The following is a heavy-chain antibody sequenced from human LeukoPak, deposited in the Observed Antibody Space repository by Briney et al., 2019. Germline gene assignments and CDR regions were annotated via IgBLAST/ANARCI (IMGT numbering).Heavy chain of an antibody. CDR1: GFTFSSYA. V-gene: IGHV3-23*01. CDR3: ARGSGSSSLIDY. J-gene: IGHJ4*02. D-gene: IGHD6-13*01. CDR2: ISGSGGST. Sequence: GGSLRLSCAASGFTFSSYAMSWVRQAPGKGREWVSAISGSGGSTYYADSVKGRFTISRDNSKNTLYLQMNSLRAEDTAVYYCARGSGSSSLIDYWGQGTLVTVSS.